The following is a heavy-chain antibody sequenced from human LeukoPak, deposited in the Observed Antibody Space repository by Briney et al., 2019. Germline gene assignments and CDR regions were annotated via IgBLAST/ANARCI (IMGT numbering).Heavy chain of an antibody. J-gene: IGHJ4*02. V-gene: IGHV3-23*01. CDR2: ISGSGGST. D-gene: IGHD6-13*01. CDR1: GGSFSGYY. Sequence: PSETLSLTCAVYGGSFSGYYWSWIRQAPGKGLEWVSAISGSGGSTYYADSVKGRFTISRDNSKNTLYLQMNSLRAEDTAVYYCAKDAHSRPFDYWGQGTLVTVSS. CDR3: AKDAHSRPFDY.